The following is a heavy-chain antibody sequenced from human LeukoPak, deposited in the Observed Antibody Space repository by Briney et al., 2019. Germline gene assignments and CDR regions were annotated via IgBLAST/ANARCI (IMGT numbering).Heavy chain of an antibody. CDR1: GFTFSSYS. J-gene: IGHJ4*02. D-gene: IGHD3-10*01. CDR2: ISSSSSYI. CDR3: ARDPQWDYGSGSYYNVPAPDY. Sequence: GGSLRLSCAASGFTFSSYSMNWVRQAPGKGLEWVSSISSSSSYIHYADSVKGRFTISRDNAKHSLYLQMNSLRPEDTAVYYCARDPQWDYGSGSYYNVPAPDYWGQGTLVTVSS. V-gene: IGHV3-21*01.